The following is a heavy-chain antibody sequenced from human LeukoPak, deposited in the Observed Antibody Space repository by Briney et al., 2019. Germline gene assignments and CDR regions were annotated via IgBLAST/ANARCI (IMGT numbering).Heavy chain of an antibody. J-gene: IGHJ4*02. CDR2: IIPIFGTA. D-gene: IGHD6-6*01. CDR3: ARTSSSIAARPVYFDY. CDR1: GGTFSSYA. V-gene: IGHV1-69*06. Sequence: GASVKVSCKASGGTFSSYAISWVRQAPGQGLEWMGGIIPIFGTANYAQKFQGRVTITADKSTSTPYMELSSLRSEDTAVYYCARTSSSIAARPVYFDYWGQGTLVTVSS.